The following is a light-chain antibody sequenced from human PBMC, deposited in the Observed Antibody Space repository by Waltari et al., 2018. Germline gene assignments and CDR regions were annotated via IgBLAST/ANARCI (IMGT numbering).Light chain of an antibody. J-gene: IGKJ4*01. CDR2: GAS. V-gene: IGKV3-20*01. CDR1: QSVSNNF. Sequence: EIVWTQSPGTLSLSPGERATLSCRASQSVSNNFLNWYQQKPGQAPRLLIYGASSRATGIPDRFSGSGSGTDFTLTISRLEPEDFAVYYCQQYDSIVLTFGGGTKVEI. CDR3: QQYDSIVLT.